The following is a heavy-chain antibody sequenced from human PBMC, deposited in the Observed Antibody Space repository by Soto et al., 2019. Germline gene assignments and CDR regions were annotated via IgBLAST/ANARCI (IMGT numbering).Heavy chain of an antibody. J-gene: IGHJ6*03. D-gene: IGHD7-27*01. V-gene: IGHV3-48*01. CDR3: VRDLSWGSNWYYYMDV. CDR1: GFILSDCA. CDR2: ISSSSSVI. Sequence: EVQLVESGGGLVQPGGSLRLSCATSGFILSDCAMNWVRQAPGKGLEWVSYISSSSSVIDYADSVKGQFTVSRDNARNSLYLQMNRLRAEDTAVYYCVRDLSWGSNWYYYMDVWGKGTTVTVSS.